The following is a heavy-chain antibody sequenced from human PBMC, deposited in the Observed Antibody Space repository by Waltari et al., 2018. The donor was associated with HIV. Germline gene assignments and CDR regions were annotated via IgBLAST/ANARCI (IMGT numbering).Heavy chain of an antibody. D-gene: IGHD3-3*01. J-gene: IGHJ3*02. CDR3: ARALSDYDFWNTYSTHAGCDI. V-gene: IGHV4-39*07. Sequence: QVQLQESGPGLVKPSETLSLTCTVSGVSLSSSSYYWGWVRQPPGKGLDGIGRITYSGTTYYTPSLKSRVTIFSDTSESQFSLNLTSVTAADTAVYHCARALSDYDFWNTYSTHAGCDIWGQGTMVTVSS. CDR2: ITYSGTT. CDR1: GVSLSSSSYY.